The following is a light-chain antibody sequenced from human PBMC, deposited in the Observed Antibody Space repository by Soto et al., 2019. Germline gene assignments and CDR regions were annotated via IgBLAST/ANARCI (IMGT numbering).Light chain of an antibody. CDR3: AAWDDSLNGHV. V-gene: IGLV1-44*01. CDR1: SSKIGTSS. CDR2: TTN. J-gene: IGLJ1*01. Sequence: QSVLTQPHSTSGTPGQRVTISCSGSSSKIGTSSVHWFQQLPGTAPKLLISTTNQRPSGVPERFSDHKSGTSASLAISGLQFEDEADYYCAAWDDSLNGHVCGTVTKVTV.